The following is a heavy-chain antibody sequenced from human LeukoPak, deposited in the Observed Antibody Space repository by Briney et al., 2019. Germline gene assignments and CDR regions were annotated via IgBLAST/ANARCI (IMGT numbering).Heavy chain of an antibody. CDR2: IYHSGST. Sequence: SETLSLTCIVSGYSISSAYYWDWIRQPPGKGLEWIGSIYHSGSTYYNPSLKSRVTISLDMSKNQFSLKLSSVTATDTAMYYCARGYCSGGSCYHWFDPWGQGTLVTVSS. CDR3: ARGYCSGGSCYHWFDP. CDR1: GYSISSAYY. J-gene: IGHJ5*02. V-gene: IGHV4-38-2*02. D-gene: IGHD2-15*01.